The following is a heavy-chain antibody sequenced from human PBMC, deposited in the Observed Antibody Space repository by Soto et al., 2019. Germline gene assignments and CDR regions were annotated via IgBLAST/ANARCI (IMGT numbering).Heavy chain of an antibody. CDR1: GFTFSSYW. CDR2: IKQDGSEK. J-gene: IGHJ4*02. CDR3: ARGVTTFLKISTSFDY. V-gene: IGHV3-7*05. D-gene: IGHD4-4*01. Sequence: GGSLRLSCAASGFTFSSYWMSWVRQAPGKGLEWVANIKQDGSEKYYVDSVKGRFTISRDNAKNSLYLQMNSLRAEDTAVYYCARGVTTFLKISTSFDYWGQGTLVTVSS.